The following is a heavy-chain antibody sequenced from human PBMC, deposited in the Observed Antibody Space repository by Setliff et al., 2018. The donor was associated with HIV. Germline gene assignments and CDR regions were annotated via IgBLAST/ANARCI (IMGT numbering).Heavy chain of an antibody. CDR1: GFIFSSYG. CDR3: ARVPVMATITYWYFDL. Sequence: GGSLRLSCAASGFIFSSYGMHWVRQAPGKGLEWVSYISSSSNTIYYADSVKGRFTISRDNVKNSLYLQMNSLRAEDTTTYYCARVPVMATITYWYFDLWGRGTLVTVSS. D-gene: IGHD5-12*01. J-gene: IGHJ2*01. V-gene: IGHV3-48*04. CDR2: ISSSSNTI.